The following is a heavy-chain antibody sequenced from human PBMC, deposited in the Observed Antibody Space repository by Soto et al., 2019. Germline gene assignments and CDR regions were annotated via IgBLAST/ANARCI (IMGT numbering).Heavy chain of an antibody. V-gene: IGHV3-30-3*01. CDR2: ISYDGSNK. CDR3: VSDFAY. Sequence: QVQLVESGGGVVQPGRSLRLSCAASGFTFSSYAMHWVRQAPGKGLEWVAVISYDGSNKYYADSVKGRFTISRDNSKNPLYLKMNPLRAGDTAVYYCVSDFAYGGRGTLVPFSS. J-gene: IGHJ4*02. CDR1: GFTFSSYA.